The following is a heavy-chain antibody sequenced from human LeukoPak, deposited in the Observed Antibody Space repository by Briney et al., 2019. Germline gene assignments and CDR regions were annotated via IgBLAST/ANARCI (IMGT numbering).Heavy chain of an antibody. CDR3: ARLTYGGNNWFDP. V-gene: IGHV4-38-2*01. J-gene: IGHJ5*02. CDR1: GYSISSGYY. CDR2: IYHSGST. D-gene: IGHD4-23*01. Sequence: PSETLSLTCAVSGYSISSGYYWGWIRQPPGKGLEWIGSIYHSGSTYYNPSIKSRVTISVDTSKNQFSLKLSSVTAADTAVYYCARLTYGGNNWFDPWGQGTLVTVSS.